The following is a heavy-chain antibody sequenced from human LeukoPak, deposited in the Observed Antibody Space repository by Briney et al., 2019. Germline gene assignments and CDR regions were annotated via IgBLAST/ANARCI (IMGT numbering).Heavy chain of an antibody. D-gene: IGHD1-26*01. V-gene: IGHV3-30*04. J-gene: IGHJ5*02. CDR3: ARAGSGRSPDWFDP. CDR2: ISYDGSNE. CDR1: GFTFSSYV. Sequence: GRSLRLSCAASGFTFSSYVMHWVRQAPGKGLEWVAIISYDGSNEYYADSVKGRFTISRDNSKNTLYLQMNSLRAEDTAVYYCARAGSGRSPDWFDPWGQGTLVTVSS.